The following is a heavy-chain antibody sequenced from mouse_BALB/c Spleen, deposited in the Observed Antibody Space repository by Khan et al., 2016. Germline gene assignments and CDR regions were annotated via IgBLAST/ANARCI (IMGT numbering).Heavy chain of an antibody. Sequence: QVQLQQPGPGLVAPSQSLSITCTVSGFSLTGYGVNWVRQPPGKGLEWLGKIWGDGRTDYNSALKSRVSISKDNSKSQVFLKMNSLQTDDTANYYGSSDYDGFAYWGQGTLVIVSA. CDR3: SSDYDGFAY. CDR2: IWGDGRT. D-gene: IGHD2-12*01. CDR1: GFSLTGYG. J-gene: IGHJ3*01. V-gene: IGHV2-6-7*01.